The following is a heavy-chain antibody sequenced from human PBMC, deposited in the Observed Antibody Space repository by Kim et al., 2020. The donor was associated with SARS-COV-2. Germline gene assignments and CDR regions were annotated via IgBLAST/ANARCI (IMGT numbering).Heavy chain of an antibody. CDR3: ARESSYSSGWYYFDY. D-gene: IGHD6-19*01. J-gene: IGHJ4*02. Sequence: SVKGRFTISRDNSKNTLYLQMNRLRAEDTAVYYCARESSYSSGWYYFDYWGQGTLVTVSS. V-gene: IGHV3-53*01.